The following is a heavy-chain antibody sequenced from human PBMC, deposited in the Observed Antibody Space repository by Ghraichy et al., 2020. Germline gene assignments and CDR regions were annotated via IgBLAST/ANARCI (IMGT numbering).Heavy chain of an antibody. J-gene: IGHJ5*02. D-gene: IGHD2-2*01. CDR2: IYYSGST. Sequence: LSLTCTVSGGSVSSGSYYWSWIRQPPGKGLEWIGYIYYSGSTNYNPSLKSRVTISVDTSKNQFSLKLSSVTAADTAVYYCASYIVVVPASWSRNQNWFDPWGQGTLVTVSS. CDR1: GGSVSSGSYY. CDR3: ASYIVVVPASWSRNQNWFDP. V-gene: IGHV4-61*01.